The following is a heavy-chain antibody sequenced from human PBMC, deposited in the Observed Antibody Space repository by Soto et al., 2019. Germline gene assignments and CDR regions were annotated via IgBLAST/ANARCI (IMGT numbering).Heavy chain of an antibody. V-gene: IGHV4-30-4*01. Sequence: TLSLTCTVSGGSISSGDYYWSWIRQPPGKCLEWIGYIYYSVSTYYNPSLKSRVTFSVDTSKNLFSLKLSSVTAADTAVYYCARVFDDYFRDAFDIWGQGTMVTVSS. CDR3: ARVFDDYFRDAFDI. CDR2: IYYSVST. CDR1: GGSISSGDYY. D-gene: IGHD4-17*01. J-gene: IGHJ3*02.